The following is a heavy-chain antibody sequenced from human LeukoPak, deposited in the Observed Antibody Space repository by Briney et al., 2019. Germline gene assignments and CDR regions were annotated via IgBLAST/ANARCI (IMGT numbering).Heavy chain of an antibody. Sequence: GGSLRLSCAASGFTFSSYWMHWVRQAPGKGLVWVSRINSDGSSTNYADSVKGRFTISRDNAKNSLYLQMNSLRAEDTALYYCARASGGGSGWWYYYYYMDVWGKGTTVTVSS. D-gene: IGHD6-19*01. J-gene: IGHJ6*03. CDR3: ARASGGGSGWWYYYYYMDV. CDR2: INSDGSST. V-gene: IGHV3-74*01. CDR1: GFTFSSYW.